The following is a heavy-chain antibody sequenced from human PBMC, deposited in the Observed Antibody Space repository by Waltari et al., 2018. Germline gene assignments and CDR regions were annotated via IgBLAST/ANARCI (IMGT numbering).Heavy chain of an antibody. CDR3: ARFSSGWYPLDAFDI. D-gene: IGHD2-15*01. J-gene: IGHJ3*02. CDR2: INHSGST. CDR1: GGSFSGYY. V-gene: IGHV4-34*01. Sequence: QVQLQQWGAGLLKPSETLSLTCAVYGGSFSGYYWSWIRQPPGKGLEGIGEINHSGSTNYNPSLKSRVTISVDTSKNQFSLKLSSVTAADTAVYYCARFSSGWYPLDAFDIWGQGTMVTVSS.